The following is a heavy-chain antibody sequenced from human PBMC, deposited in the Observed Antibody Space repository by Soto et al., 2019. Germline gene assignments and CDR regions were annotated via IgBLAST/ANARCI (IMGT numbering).Heavy chain of an antibody. J-gene: IGHJ6*02. CDR2: ISSSSSYI. V-gene: IGHV3-21*01. Sequence: GGSLRLSCAASGFTFSSYSMNWVRQAPGKGLEWVSSISSSSSYIYYADSVKGRFTISRDNAKNSLYLQMNSLRAEDTAVYYCARDPGNYVGVYYYYYGMDVWGQGTTVTVSS. CDR1: GFTFSSYS. D-gene: IGHD1-7*01. CDR3: ARDPGNYVGVYYYYYGMDV.